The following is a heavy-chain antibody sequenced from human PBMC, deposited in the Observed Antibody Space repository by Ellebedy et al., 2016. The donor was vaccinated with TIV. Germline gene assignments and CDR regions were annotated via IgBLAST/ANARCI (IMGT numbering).Heavy chain of an antibody. J-gene: IGHJ4*02. V-gene: IGHV3-48*01. CDR3: ATEGEYYDYVWGSYHDY. D-gene: IGHD3-16*02. CDR1: GFTFSSYS. CDR2: ISSSSSTI. Sequence: GESLKISCAASGFTFSSYSMNWVRQARGKGLEWVSYISSSSSTIYYADSVKGRFTISRDNAKNSLSLQMNSLRAEDTAVYYCATEGEYYDYVWGSYHDYWGQGTLVTVSS.